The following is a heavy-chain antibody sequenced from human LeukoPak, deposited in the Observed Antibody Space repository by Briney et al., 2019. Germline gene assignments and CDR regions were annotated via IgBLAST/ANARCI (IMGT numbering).Heavy chain of an antibody. CDR2: IYPADSDT. Sequence: GESLKISCKASGYKFTTYRIGWVRQMPGKGLEWMRIIYPADSDTAYSPPFQGQVTFSADKSISTAYLQWTSLKASDTAMYYCARRGGDGLWYFDLWGCGTLVTVSS. CDR3: ARRGGDGLWYFDL. D-gene: IGHD2-21*02. CDR1: GYKFTTYR. V-gene: IGHV5-51*01. J-gene: IGHJ2*01.